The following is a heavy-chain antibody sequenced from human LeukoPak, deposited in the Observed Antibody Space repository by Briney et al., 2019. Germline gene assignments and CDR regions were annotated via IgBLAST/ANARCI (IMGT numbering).Heavy chain of an antibody. CDR3: AGVSFSSGWYRDY. CDR2: IYSGGST. Sequence: PGGSLRLSCAASGFTDYMTWVRQAPGKGLEWVSVIYSGGSTYYEASVKGRFSVSRDNSKNTVYLQMNSLRAEDTAVYYCAGVSFSSGWYRDYWGQGTLVTVSS. CDR1: GFTDY. V-gene: IGHV3-53*01. J-gene: IGHJ4*02. D-gene: IGHD6-19*01.